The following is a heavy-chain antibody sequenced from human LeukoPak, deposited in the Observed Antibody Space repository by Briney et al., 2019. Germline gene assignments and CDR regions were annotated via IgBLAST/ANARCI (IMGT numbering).Heavy chain of an antibody. CDR3: AKDPRASSAYDYDRLVG. Sequence: GGSLRLSCAASGFTSPSNAMSWVRQAPGKGLEWVSAISGSGGSTYYADSVKGRFTISTDNSKSTLNLQMNSLRVENTAVYCCAKDPRASSAYDYDRLVGRGQRTLVTVSS. D-gene: IGHD3-22*01. J-gene: IGHJ4*02. CDR1: GFTSPSNA. CDR2: ISGSGGST. V-gene: IGHV3-23*01.